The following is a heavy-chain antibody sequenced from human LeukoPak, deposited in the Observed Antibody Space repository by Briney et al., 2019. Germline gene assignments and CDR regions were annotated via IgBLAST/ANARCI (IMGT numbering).Heavy chain of an antibody. CDR2: INPSGGST. V-gene: IGHV1-46*01. CDR3: ACAPITMFNWFDP. Sequence: ASVKVSCKASGYTFTSYYMHWVRQAPGQGLEWMGIINPSGGSTSYAQKFQGRVTMTRDMSTSTVYMELSSLRSEDTAVYYCACAPITMFNWFDPWGQGTLVTVSS. D-gene: IGHD3-10*02. CDR1: GYTFTSYY. J-gene: IGHJ5*02.